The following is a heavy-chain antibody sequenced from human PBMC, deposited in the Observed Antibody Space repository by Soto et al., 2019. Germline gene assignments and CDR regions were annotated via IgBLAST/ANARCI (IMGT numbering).Heavy chain of an antibody. J-gene: IGHJ4*02. CDR3: ARGGGYCSTTGCYTYFFDY. D-gene: IGHD2-2*01. CDR2: IHHSGST. V-gene: IGHV4-61*01. CDR1: GGSVSSGSYY. Sequence: PSETLSLTCTVSGGSVSSGSYYWSWIRQPPGKGLERIGYIHHSGSTNYNPSLKSRVTISVDTSKNQFSLRLSSVTAADTAMFHCARGGGYCSTTGCYTYFFDYWGQGALVTVSS.